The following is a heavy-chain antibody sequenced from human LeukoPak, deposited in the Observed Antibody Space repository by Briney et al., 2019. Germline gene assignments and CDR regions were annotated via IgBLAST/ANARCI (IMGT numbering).Heavy chain of an antibody. CDR1: GFTFSSYA. V-gene: IGHV3-23*01. CDR3: AKPIPRLRYFDWLPLGDAFDI. J-gene: IGHJ3*02. CDR2: ISGSGGST. Sequence: GGSLRLSCAASGFTFSSYAMSWVRQAPGKGLEWVSAISGSGGSTYYADSVKGRFTISRDNSKNTLYLQMNSLRAEDTAVYYCAKPIPRLRYFDWLPLGDAFDIWGQGTMVTVSS. D-gene: IGHD3-9*01.